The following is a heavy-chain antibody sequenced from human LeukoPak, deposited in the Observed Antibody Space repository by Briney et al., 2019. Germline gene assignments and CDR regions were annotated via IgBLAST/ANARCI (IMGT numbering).Heavy chain of an antibody. CDR2: MYYSGDT. Sequence: SETLSLTCTASGGSISSSTDYWAWIRQPPGKGLEWIVTMYYSGDTYHNPSLKSRVTMSVDTSKNQVSLMLSSVTAADTAVYYCARSSIVRGFDNWGPGTLVTASS. CDR3: ARSSIVRGFDN. CDR1: GGSISSSTDY. V-gene: IGHV4-39*01. D-gene: IGHD1-26*01. J-gene: IGHJ4*02.